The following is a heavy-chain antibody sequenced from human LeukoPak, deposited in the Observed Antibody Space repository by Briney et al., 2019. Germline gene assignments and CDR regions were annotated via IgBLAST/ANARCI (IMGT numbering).Heavy chain of an antibody. CDR1: GFTFSSYS. CDR2: ISSSSSYI. Sequence: PGGSLRLSCAASGFTFSSYSMNWVRQAPGMGLEWVSSISSSSSYIFYADSVKGRFTISRGNAKNSLYLQINTLRAEDTAVYYCARASRINMVRGVMGGYFDYWGQGILVTVSS. CDR3: ARASRINMVRGVMGGYFDY. J-gene: IGHJ4*02. V-gene: IGHV3-21*01. D-gene: IGHD3-10*01.